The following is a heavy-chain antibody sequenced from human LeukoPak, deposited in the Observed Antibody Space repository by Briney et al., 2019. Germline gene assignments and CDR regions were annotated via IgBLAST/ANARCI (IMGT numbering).Heavy chain of an antibody. CDR3: ARESNSYGYLHWFDP. V-gene: IGHV1-18*01. Sequence: ASVKVSCKASGYTFTSYGISWVRQAPGQGLEWMGWISAYNGNTNYAQKLQGRVTMTTDTSTSTAYMELRSLRSDDTAVYYCARESNSYGYLHWFDPWGQGTLVTVSS. CDR1: GYTFTSYG. CDR2: ISAYNGNT. D-gene: IGHD5-18*01. J-gene: IGHJ5*02.